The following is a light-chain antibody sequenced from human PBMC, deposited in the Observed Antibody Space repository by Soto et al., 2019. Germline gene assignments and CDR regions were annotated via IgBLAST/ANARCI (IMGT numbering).Light chain of an antibody. J-gene: IGKJ5*01. CDR2: AAS. CDR1: QSVSSSF. V-gene: IGKV3-20*01. Sequence: EIVLTQSPGTLSLSPGERATLSCRASQSVSSSFLAWYQQRSGQAPRLLIYAASSRATGIPDRFSGSGSGTDFTLTISRLEPEDFAVYYCRQYGSSPITFGQGTRLEIK. CDR3: RQYGSSPIT.